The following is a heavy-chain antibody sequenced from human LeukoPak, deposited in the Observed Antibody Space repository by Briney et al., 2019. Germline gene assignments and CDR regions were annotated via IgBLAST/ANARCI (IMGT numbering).Heavy chain of an antibody. CDR1: GGSISSYY. CDR2: IYYSGST. Sequence: SETPSLTCTVSGGSISSYYWSWIRQPPGKGLEWIGYIYYSGSTNYNPSLKSRVTISVDTSKNQFSLKLSSVTAADTAVYYCARITVGGAFDIWGQGTMVTVSS. V-gene: IGHV4-59*01. CDR3: ARITVGGAFDI. D-gene: IGHD3-16*01. J-gene: IGHJ3*02.